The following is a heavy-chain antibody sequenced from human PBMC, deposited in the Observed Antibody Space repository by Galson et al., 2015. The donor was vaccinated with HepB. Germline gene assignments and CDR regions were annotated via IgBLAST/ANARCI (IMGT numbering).Heavy chain of an antibody. V-gene: IGHV2-70*11. CDR3: ARTYCGVDWRTFDY. CDR2: IEWDDDK. Sequence: PALVKPTQTLTLTCTFSGFSLSTSGMCVSWIRQPPGKALEWLARIEWDDDKYYSPSLMTRLTISKDTSKNQVVITMTNMEPVGTAVYYCARTYCGVDWRTFDYWGQGTLVTVAS. D-gene: IGHD2-21*02. J-gene: IGHJ4*02. CDR1: GFSLSTSGMC.